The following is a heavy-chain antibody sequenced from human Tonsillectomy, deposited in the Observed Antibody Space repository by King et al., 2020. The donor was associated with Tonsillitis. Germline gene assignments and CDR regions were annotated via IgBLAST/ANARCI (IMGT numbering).Heavy chain of an antibody. J-gene: IGHJ4*02. V-gene: IGHV3-48*02. CDR2: ISSSNTSI. CDR3: ARASPGAHSTIFDF. Sequence: VQLVESGGGLVQPGGSLRLSCVASGFNFSVYSMNWVRQAPGKGLQWISYISSSNTSIYYADSVKGRFTISRVNAKNYLFLHMSSLRDDDTAVYYCARASPGAHSTIFDFWGQGILVTVSS. D-gene: IGHD7-27*01. CDR1: GFNFSVYS.